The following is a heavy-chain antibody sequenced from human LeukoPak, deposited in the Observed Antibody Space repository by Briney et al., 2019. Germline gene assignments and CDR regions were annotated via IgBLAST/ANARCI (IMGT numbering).Heavy chain of an antibody. D-gene: IGHD3-10*01. CDR2: IYTGGST. CDR1: GFTVTSNY. CDR3: ARDRGVHYYGSGSYFDY. V-gene: IGHV3-66*01. J-gene: IGHJ4*02. Sequence: GGSLRLSCAASGFTVTSNYMSWVRRAPEKGLEWVSVIYTGGSTYYADSVKGRFTISRDYSKNTLYLQMNSLRAEDTAVYYCARDRGVHYYGSGSYFDYWGQGTLVTVSS.